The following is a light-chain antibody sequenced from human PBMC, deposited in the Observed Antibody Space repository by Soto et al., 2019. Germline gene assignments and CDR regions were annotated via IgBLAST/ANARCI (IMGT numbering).Light chain of an antibody. CDR1: SNDVGGFDY. J-gene: IGLJ2*01. Sequence: QSALAQPPSVSGSPGQSISISCSGTSNDVGGFDYVSWYQVRPGKAPKLLIFDVNYRPSGVSDRFSGSKSDNTASLTISGLQAEDEADYYCTSRTTINSFVLFGGGTKLTVL. CDR2: DVN. CDR3: TSRTTINSFVL. V-gene: IGLV2-14*03.